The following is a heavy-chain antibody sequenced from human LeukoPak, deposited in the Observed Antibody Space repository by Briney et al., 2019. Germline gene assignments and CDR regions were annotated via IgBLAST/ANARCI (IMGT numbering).Heavy chain of an antibody. CDR2: IYYSGST. J-gene: IGHJ5*02. D-gene: IGHD3-10*01. CDR1: GGSISSGDYY. CDR3: ARRPSITMVRGVIINWFDP. V-gene: IGHV4-30-4*08. Sequence: PSQTLSLTCTVSGGSISSGDYYWSWIRQPPGKGLEWIGYIYYSGSTYYDPSLKSRVTISVDTSKSQFSLKLSSVTAADTAVYYCARRPSITMVRGVIINWFDPWGQGTLVTVSS.